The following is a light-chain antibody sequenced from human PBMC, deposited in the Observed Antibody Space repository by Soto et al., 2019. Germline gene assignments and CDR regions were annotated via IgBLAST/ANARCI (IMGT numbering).Light chain of an antibody. CDR3: QQYNSYSST. CDR2: DAS. V-gene: IGKV1-5*01. Sequence: DIQMTQSPSTLSASVGDRVTITCRASQSISSWLAWYQRKPGKAPKLLIYDASSLESGVPSRFSGSGSGTEFTLTISSLQPDDFATYYCQQYNSYSSTFGQGTKVDI. J-gene: IGKJ1*01. CDR1: QSISSW.